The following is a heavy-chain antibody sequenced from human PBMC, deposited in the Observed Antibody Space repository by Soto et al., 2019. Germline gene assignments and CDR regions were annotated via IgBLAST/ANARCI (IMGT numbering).Heavy chain of an antibody. CDR2: ISGSGGST. CDR3: AKGSKILWFGESPGSYYMDV. V-gene: IGHV3-23*01. J-gene: IGHJ6*03. CDR1: GFTFSSYA. D-gene: IGHD3-10*01. Sequence: PGGSLRLSCAASGFTFSSYAMSWVRQAPGKGLEWVSAISGSGGSTYYADSVKGRFTISRDNSKNTLYLQMNSLRAEDTAVYYCAKGSKILWFGESPGSYYMDVWGKGTTVTVSS.